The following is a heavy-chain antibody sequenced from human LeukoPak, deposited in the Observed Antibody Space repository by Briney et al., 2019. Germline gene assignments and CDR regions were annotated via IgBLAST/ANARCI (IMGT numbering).Heavy chain of an antibody. CDR3: AKVKQQLVLVDWFDP. J-gene: IGHJ5*02. V-gene: IGHV3-23*01. D-gene: IGHD6-13*01. Sequence: GGSLRLSCAASGFTFSSYAMSWVRQAPGKGLEWVSAISGSGGSTYYADSVKGRFTISRDNSKNTLYLQMNSLRAEDTAVYYCAKVKQQLVLVDWFDPWGQGTLVTVSS. CDR1: GFTFSSYA. CDR2: ISGSGGST.